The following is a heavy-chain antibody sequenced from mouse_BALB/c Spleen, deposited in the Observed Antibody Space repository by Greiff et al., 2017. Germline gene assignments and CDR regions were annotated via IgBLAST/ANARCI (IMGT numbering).Heavy chain of an antibody. J-gene: IGHJ3*01. V-gene: IGHV2-2*02. CDR2: IWSGGST. D-gene: IGHD2-14*01. CDR3: ARNYYRYDWFAY. CDR1: GFSLTSYG. Sequence: QVQLKQSGPGLVQPSQSLSITCTVSGFSLTSYGVHWVRQSPGKGLEWLGVIWSGGSTDYNAAFISRLSISKDNSKSQVFFKMNSLQANDTAIYYCARNYYRYDWFAYWGQGTLVTVSA.